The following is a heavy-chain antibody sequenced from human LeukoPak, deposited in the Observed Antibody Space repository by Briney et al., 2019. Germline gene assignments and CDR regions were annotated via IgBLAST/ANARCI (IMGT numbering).Heavy chain of an antibody. J-gene: IGHJ4*02. CDR2: ISGSGSGGST. V-gene: IGHV3-23*01. CDR3: AKSGYNRFDY. CDR1: GFTFSSSA. D-gene: IGHD5-24*01. Sequence: PGGSLRLSCAASGFTFSSSAMSWVRQAPGKGPEWVSSISGSGSGGSTYYADSVKGRFTIPRDNSKNTLYLQMNSLIAEDTAVYYCAKSGYNRFDYWGQGTRVTVSS.